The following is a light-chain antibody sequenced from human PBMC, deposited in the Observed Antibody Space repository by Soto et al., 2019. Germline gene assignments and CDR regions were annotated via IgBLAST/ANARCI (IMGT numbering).Light chain of an antibody. J-gene: IGLJ2*01. Sequence: QSALTQPRSVSGSPGQSVTISCTGTSGDVGAYNSVSWYQQHPGKAPQLMIYGVSRRPSGVPDRFSGSKSGNTASLTISGLQADDEGDYYWSSYAGYYNLLFGGGTKLTVL. CDR1: SGDVGAYNS. V-gene: IGLV2-11*01. CDR3: SSYAGYYNLL. CDR2: GVS.